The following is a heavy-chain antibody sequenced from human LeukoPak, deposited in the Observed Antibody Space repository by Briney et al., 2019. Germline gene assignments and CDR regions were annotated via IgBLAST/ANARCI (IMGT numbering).Heavy chain of an antibody. Sequence: GGSLRLSCAASGFTFSSYWMSWVRQAPGKGLEWVANIKQDGSEKYYVDSVKARFTISRDNAKNSLYLQMNSLRAEDTAVYYCAREEGDLIYCSSTSCYSGEYYFDYWGQGTLVTVSS. J-gene: IGHJ4*02. CDR3: AREEGDLIYCSSTSCYSGEYYFDY. V-gene: IGHV3-7*03. CDR2: IKQDGSEK. CDR1: GFTFSSYW. D-gene: IGHD2-2*01.